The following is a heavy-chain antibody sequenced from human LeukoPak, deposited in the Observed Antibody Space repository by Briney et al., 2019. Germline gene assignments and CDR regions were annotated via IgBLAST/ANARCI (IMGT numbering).Heavy chain of an antibody. Sequence: ASVKVSCKASGYTFTSYYMHWVRQAPGRGLEWMGIINPSGGSTSYAQKFQGRVTMTRDTSTSTVYMELSSLRSEDTAVYYCARSQEELCFDYWGQGTLVTVSS. J-gene: IGHJ4*02. CDR1: GYTFTSYY. CDR3: ARSQEELCFDY. D-gene: IGHD3-16*01. V-gene: IGHV1-46*03. CDR2: INPSGGST.